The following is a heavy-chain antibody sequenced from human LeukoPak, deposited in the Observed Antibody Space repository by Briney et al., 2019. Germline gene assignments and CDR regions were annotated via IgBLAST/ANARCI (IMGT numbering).Heavy chain of an antibody. CDR2: IYYSGGT. J-gene: IGHJ4*02. D-gene: IGHD4/OR15-4a*01. CDR3: ARVGGAKDY. Sequence: SETLSLTCTVSGGSISSSSYYWGWIRQPPGKGLEWIGSIYYSGGTYYNPSLKNRVTISVDTSKNQFFLKLSSVTAADTAVYYCARVGGAKDYWGQGTLVTVSS. V-gene: IGHV4-39*07. CDR1: GGSISSSSYY.